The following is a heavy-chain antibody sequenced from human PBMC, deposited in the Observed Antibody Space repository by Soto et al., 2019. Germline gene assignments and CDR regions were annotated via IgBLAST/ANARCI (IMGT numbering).Heavy chain of an antibody. Sequence: PSETLSLTCTVSGGSISSGDYYWSWIRQPPGKGLEWIGYIYYSGSTYYNPSLKSRVTISVDTSKNQLSLKLSSVTAADTAVYYCARAPLLKYTCGPRGAFDICGQGTLVPVSS. J-gene: IGHJ3*02. CDR2: IYYSGST. CDR3: ARAPLLKYTCGPRGAFDI. V-gene: IGHV4-30-4*01. CDR1: GGSISSGDYY. D-gene: IGHD5-18*01.